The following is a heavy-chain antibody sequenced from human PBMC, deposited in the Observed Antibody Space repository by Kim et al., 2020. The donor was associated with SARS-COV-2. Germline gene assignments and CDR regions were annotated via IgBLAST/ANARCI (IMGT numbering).Heavy chain of an antibody. V-gene: IGHV3-64D*06. CDR1: GFTFSSYG. Sequence: GGSLRLSCSASGFTFSSYGMHWVRQAPGKGLEWVSAISSNGSSTYYADSVKGRFTISRDNSKNTLYLQMSSLRAEDTAVYYCVTKRYYYDSSGYYVVYWGQGTLVTVSS. D-gene: IGHD3-22*01. J-gene: IGHJ4*02. CDR2: ISSNGSST. CDR3: VTKRYYYDSSGYYVVY.